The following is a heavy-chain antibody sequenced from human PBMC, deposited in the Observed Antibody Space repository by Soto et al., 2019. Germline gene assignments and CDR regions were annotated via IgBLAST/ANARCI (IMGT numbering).Heavy chain of an antibody. CDR2: ISGSGGST. V-gene: IGHV3-23*01. CDR1: GFTFSSYA. J-gene: IGHJ4*02. Sequence: EVQLLESGGGLVQPGGSLRLSCAASGFTFSSYAMSWVRQAPGKGLEWVSAISGSGGSTYYADSVKGRFTISRDNSKNTLYLQRNSLRAEDTAVYYCAKGLYGDYLRFDYWGQGTLVTVSS. D-gene: IGHD4-17*01. CDR3: AKGLYGDYLRFDY.